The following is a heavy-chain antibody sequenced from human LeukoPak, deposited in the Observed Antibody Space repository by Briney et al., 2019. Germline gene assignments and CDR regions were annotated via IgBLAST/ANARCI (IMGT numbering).Heavy chain of an antibody. CDR3: AHSYYFGSRSYYNVWFAP. Sequence: SGPALVKPPQTLTLTCTFSGFSLSTSGVGVGWIRQPPGKALQWLSLIYWDDEKYYSPSLKSRLSISRDTSRNQVVLTMTNMDPLDTATYFCAHSYYFGSRSYYNVWFAPWGLGTLVTVSS. CDR1: GFSLSTSGVG. J-gene: IGHJ5*02. CDR2: IYWDDEK. D-gene: IGHD3-10*01. V-gene: IGHV2-5*02.